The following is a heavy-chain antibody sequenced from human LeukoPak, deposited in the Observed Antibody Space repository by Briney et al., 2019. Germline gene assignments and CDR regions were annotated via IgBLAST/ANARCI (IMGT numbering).Heavy chain of an antibody. CDR2: TNQDGSAK. CDR3: AREGFLDY. CDR1: GCSFSSSW. D-gene: IGHD3-3*01. Sequence: GGSLRLSCAASGCSFSSSWMSWVRQAPGKGGEGVANTNQDGSAKNYVDSVRGRFTISRDNAKNSLFLQMNSLRAEGTAVYYCAREGFLDYWGQGTLVTVSS. J-gene: IGHJ4*02. V-gene: IGHV3-7*01.